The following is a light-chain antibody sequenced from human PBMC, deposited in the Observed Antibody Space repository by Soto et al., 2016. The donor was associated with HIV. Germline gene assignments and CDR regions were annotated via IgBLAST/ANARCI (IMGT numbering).Light chain of an antibody. V-gene: IGKV1-NL1*01. CDR3: QHYYSTPRT. CDR1: QGMSSF. Sequence: DIQLTQSPSFVSASVGDRVTITCRASQGMSSFLAWYQQKPGKAPKLLIYAASSLQSGVPSRFSGGRSGTDYTLTIISLQPEDFATYYCQHYYSTPRTFGQGTKVEIK. CDR2: AAS. J-gene: IGKJ1*01.